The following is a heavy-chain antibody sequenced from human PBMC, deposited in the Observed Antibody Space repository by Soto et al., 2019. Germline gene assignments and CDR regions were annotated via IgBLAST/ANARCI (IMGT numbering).Heavy chain of an antibody. D-gene: IGHD3-3*01. CDR2: IYYSGST. CDR1: GGSISSGGYY. Sequence: SETLSLTCTVSGGSISSGGYYWSWIRQHPGKGLEWIGYIYYSGSTYYNPSLKSRVTISVDTSKNQFSLKLSSVTAADTAVYYCPRGLSRITIFRGELDTWGQGTLVNVSS. V-gene: IGHV4-31*03. J-gene: IGHJ5*02. CDR3: PRGLSRITIFRGELDT.